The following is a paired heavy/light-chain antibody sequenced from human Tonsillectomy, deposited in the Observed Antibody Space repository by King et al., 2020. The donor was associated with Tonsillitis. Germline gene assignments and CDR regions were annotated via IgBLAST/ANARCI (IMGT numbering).Light chain of an antibody. Sequence: DIQMTQSPSTLSASVGDRVTITCRASQSISNWLAWYQQKPGKAPKLLIYEASSLEGGVPSRFSGSGSGTEFTLSISSLQPDDFATYYCQQYNTYSWTFGQGTKVEIK. CDR2: EAS. CDR1: QSISNW. CDR3: QQYNTYSWT. V-gene: IGKV1-5*03. J-gene: IGKJ1*01.
Heavy chain of an antibody. CDR1: GGSISSRSFY. CDR2: IYYSGYT. D-gene: IGHD1-20*01. CDR3: AAGQFIAGTTWPVFDI. Sequence: QLQLQESGPGLVMPSETLSLTCTVSGGSISSRSFYWGWIRQPPGKGLEWIGSIYYSGYTFYNPSLKSRVTISVDTSKNQFSLRLSSVTAADTAVYHCAAGQFIAGTTWPVFDIWGQGTMVTVSS. J-gene: IGHJ3*02. V-gene: IGHV4-39*01.